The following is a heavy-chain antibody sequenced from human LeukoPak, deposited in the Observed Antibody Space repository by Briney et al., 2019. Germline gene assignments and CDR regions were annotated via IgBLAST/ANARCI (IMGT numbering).Heavy chain of an antibody. V-gene: IGHV1-24*01. CDR1: GYTLTELS. J-gene: IGHJ4*02. D-gene: IGHD3-9*01. Sequence: GASVKVSCKVSGYTLTELSMHWVRQAPGKGLEWMGGFDPEDGETIYAQKFQGRVTMTEDTSTDTAYMELSSLRPEDTAVYYCASLIYDILTGSGVYYFDYWGQGTLVTVSS. CDR3: ASLIYDILTGSGVYYFDY. CDR2: FDPEDGET.